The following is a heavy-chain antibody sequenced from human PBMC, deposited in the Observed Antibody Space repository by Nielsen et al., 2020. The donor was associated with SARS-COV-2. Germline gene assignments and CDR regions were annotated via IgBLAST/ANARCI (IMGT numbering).Heavy chain of an antibody. Sequence: SETLSLTCAAYGRSLSGYYWSWIRQPPGKGLEWIGEINHSGSTNYNPSLKSRVTISGDTSKNQFSLKLSSVTAADTAVYYCAASDYYGSIRDLWGQGTLVTVSS. J-gene: IGHJ5*02. CDR2: INHSGST. V-gene: IGHV4-34*01. CDR3: AASDYYGSIRDL. CDR1: GRSLSGYY. D-gene: IGHD3-10*01.